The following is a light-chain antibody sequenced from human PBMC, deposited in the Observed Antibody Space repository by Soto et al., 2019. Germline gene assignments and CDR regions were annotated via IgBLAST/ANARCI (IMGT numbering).Light chain of an antibody. Sequence: DIQMTQSPSSLSASVGDRVTITCQASQNIRNFLNWYQQKAGKAPRLLIYDASHLQTGVPSRFSGSGSGTNFTFTISSLQPEDIETYYCQQYGDFPPLTFGGGTKVEIK. J-gene: IGKJ4*01. V-gene: IGKV1-33*01. CDR3: QQYGDFPPLT. CDR1: QNIRNF. CDR2: DAS.